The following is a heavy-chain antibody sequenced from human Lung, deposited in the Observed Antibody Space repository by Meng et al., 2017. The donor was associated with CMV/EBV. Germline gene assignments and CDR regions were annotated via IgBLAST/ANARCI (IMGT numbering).Heavy chain of an antibody. CDR2: TYYRSKWYH. V-gene: IGHV6-1*01. J-gene: IGHJ4*02. D-gene: IGHD4-23*01. CDR1: GNIDSSTSAA. Sequence: LRYAGPRLPNTSPHSSLTVAISGNIDSSTSAAWHWIRQSPSRCLEWLGMTYYRSKWYHEYAVSVKSRITISPDTPKNQFSLQLNSMTPEDTAVYYCARGINGGCGDWGQGTLVTVSS. CDR3: ARGINGGCGD.